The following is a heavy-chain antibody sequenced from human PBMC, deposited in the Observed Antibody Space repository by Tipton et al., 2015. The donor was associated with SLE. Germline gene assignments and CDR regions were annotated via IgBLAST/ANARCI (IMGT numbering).Heavy chain of an antibody. J-gene: IGHJ4*02. CDR3: ARWTVKVSQARPYYFDY. D-gene: IGHD6-6*01. CDR2: VFYSGTT. CDR1: GGSINTNNYY. V-gene: IGHV4-39*01. Sequence: TLSLTCSVSGGSINTNNYYWGWVRQPPGKGLEWIGSVFYSGTTYYKPSLRSRVTMSVDTSKNQFSLKLSSVTAADTAVYYCARWTVKVSQARPYYFDYWGQGTLVTVSS.